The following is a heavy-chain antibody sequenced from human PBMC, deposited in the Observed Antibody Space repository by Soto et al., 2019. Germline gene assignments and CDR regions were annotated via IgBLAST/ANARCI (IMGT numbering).Heavy chain of an antibody. CDR1: GFTLSSYS. J-gene: IGHJ6*02. V-gene: IGHV3-21*01. Sequence: EVQLVESGGGLVKPGGSLRLSCAASGFTLSSYSMNWVRRAPGKGLGWGSCISSSSSYIYYANSVKGRFTISRDNAKNSMNLQMNTLRAEDKAVYYCARDAHTPMGYGMDLWGQGTTVTVS. D-gene: IGHD5-18*01. CDR3: ARDAHTPMGYGMDL. CDR2: ISSSSSYI.